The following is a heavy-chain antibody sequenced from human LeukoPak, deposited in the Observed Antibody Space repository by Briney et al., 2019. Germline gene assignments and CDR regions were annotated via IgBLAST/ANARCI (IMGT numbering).Heavy chain of an antibody. CDR3: ATRGYDFWSGYPYGMDV. V-gene: IGHV4-31*03. J-gene: IGHJ6*02. Sequence: SETLSLTCTVSGGSISSGGYYWSWIRRHPGKGLEWIGYIYYSGSTYYNPSLKSRVTISVDTSKNQFSLKLSSVTAADTAVYYCATRGYDFWSGYPYGMDVRGQGTTVTVSS. CDR1: GGSISSGGYY. CDR2: IYYSGST. D-gene: IGHD3-3*01.